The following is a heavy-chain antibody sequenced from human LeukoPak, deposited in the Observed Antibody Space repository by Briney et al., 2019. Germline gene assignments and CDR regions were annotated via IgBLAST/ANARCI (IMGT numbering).Heavy chain of an antibody. CDR2: IYYSGST. V-gene: IGHV4-59*01. CDR1: GGSFSGNY. CDR3: AREPRYSNYGGNWFDP. J-gene: IGHJ5*02. Sequence: SETLSLTCAVYGGSFSGNYWSWIRQPPGKGLEWIGYIYYSGSTNYNPSLKSRVTISVDTSKNQFSLKLSSVTAADTAVYYCAREPRYSNYGGNWFDPWGQGTLVTVSS. D-gene: IGHD4-11*01.